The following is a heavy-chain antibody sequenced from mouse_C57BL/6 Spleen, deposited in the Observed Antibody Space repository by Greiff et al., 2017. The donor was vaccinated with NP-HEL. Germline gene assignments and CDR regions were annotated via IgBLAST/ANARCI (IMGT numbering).Heavy chain of an antibody. CDR1: GYAFSSSW. CDR3: ARMANYYGSTSSFYFDY. D-gene: IGHD1-1*01. J-gene: IGHJ2*01. Sequence: QVQLQQSGPELVKPGASVKISCKASGYAFSSSWMNWVKQRPGKGLEWIGRIYPGDGDTNYNGKFKGKATLTADKSSSTAYMQLSSLTSDDSAVYFCARMANYYGSTSSFYFDYWGQGTTLTVSS. V-gene: IGHV1-82*01. CDR2: IYPGDGDT.